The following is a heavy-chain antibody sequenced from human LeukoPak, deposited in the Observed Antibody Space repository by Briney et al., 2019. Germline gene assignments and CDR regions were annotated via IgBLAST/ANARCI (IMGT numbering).Heavy chain of an antibody. Sequence: SQTLPLTCTVSGGSTSSGSYYWSWIRQPAGKGLEWIGRIYTSGTTDYSPFLKSRVTISLDTSKNQFSLKLTSVTAADTAMYYCVREGGGSGWYNWFDPWGQGSLVTVSS. CDR3: VREGGGSGWYNWFDP. J-gene: IGHJ5*02. D-gene: IGHD6-13*01. V-gene: IGHV4-61*02. CDR2: IYTSGTT. CDR1: GGSTSSGSYY.